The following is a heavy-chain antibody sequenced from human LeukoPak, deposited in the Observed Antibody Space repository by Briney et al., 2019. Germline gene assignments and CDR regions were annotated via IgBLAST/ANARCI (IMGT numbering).Heavy chain of an antibody. CDR2: IYSGGST. CDR1: GFTVSSNY. D-gene: IGHD6-19*01. J-gene: IGHJ4*02. CDR3: VRAGRYSSGWYYFDY. Sequence: GGSLRLSCAASGFTVSSNYMSWVRQAPGKGLEWVSVIYSGGSTYYADSVKGRFTISRHNSKNTLYLQMNSLRAEDTAVYYCVRAGRYSSGWYYFDYWGQGTLVTVSS. V-gene: IGHV3-53*04.